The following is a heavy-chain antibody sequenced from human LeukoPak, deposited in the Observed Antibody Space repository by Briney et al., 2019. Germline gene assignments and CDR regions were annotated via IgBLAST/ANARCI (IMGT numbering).Heavy chain of an antibody. J-gene: IGHJ6*02. D-gene: IGHD5-24*01. Sequence: PGGSLRLSCAASGFTFSSYGMHWVRQAPGKGLEWVAVISYDGSNKYYADSVKGRFTISRDNSKNTLYLQMNSLRAEDTAVYYCVKDTVEILYCYGMDVWGQGTTVTVSS. CDR2: ISYDGSNK. CDR3: VKDTVEILYCYGMDV. V-gene: IGHV3-30*18. CDR1: GFTFSSYG.